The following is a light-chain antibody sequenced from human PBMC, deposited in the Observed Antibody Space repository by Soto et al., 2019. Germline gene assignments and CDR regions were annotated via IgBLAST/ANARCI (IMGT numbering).Light chain of an antibody. CDR3: QHYNSYSEA. V-gene: IGKV1-5*03. CDR2: KAS. J-gene: IGKJ1*01. CDR1: QTISSW. Sequence: IQTAWSPSTLSGPGGHILSISWRASQTISSWLAWYQQKPGKAPKLLIYKASTLKSGVPSRFSGSGSGTEFTLTISSLQPDDFATYYCQHYNSYSEAFGQGTKVDIK.